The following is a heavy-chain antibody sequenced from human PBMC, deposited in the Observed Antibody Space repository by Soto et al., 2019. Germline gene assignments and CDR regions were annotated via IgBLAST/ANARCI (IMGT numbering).Heavy chain of an antibody. V-gene: IGHV1-18*01. CDR3: ARDEVWDMVATSAPEDAFDI. CDR1: GYTFTSYG. D-gene: IGHD5-12*01. Sequence: QVQLVQSGAEVKKPGASVKVSCKASGYTFTSYGISWVRQAPGQGLEWMGWISAYNGNTNYAQKLQGRVTMTTDTSTSTAYMELRSLRSDDTAVYYCARDEVWDMVATSAPEDAFDIWGQGTMVTVSS. J-gene: IGHJ3*02. CDR2: ISAYNGNT.